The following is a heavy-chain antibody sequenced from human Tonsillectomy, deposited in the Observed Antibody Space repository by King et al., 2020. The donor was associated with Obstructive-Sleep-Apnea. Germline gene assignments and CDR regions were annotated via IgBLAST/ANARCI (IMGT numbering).Heavy chain of an antibody. CDR2: MNTNSGNT. CDR1: GYTFSSAE. J-gene: IGHJ4*02. V-gene: IGHV1-8*01. D-gene: IGHD6-13*01. Sequence: QLVQSGAEVKKPGASVKVSCKASGYTFSSAEIHWVRQAPGQGLEWMGWMNTNSGNTAYVQNFQGRVTMTRNPSISTAYLELNNPRSADTAVYFCARGSSRSFDIWGQGTLVTVSS. CDR3: ARGSSRSFDI.